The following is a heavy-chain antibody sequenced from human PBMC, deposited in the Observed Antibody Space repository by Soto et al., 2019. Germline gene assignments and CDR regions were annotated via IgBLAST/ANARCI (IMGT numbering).Heavy chain of an antibody. V-gene: IGHV1-18*01. Sequence: QVKLVQSGAEVKKPGASVKVYCRASGYTFTSYVISWVRQAPAQGLEWMGWISAYNGNTNFAQKLQGRVTMTTDTDTSIAYMELRGWRFDGCDAYYCARVVATVASRNGMASWGQGPTVTASS. D-gene: IGHD5-12*01. CDR3: ARVVATVASRNGMAS. J-gene: IGHJ6*02. CDR2: ISAYNGNT. CDR1: GYTFTSYV.